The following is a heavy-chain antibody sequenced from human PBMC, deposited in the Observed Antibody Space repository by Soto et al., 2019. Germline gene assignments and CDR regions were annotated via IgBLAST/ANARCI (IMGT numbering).Heavy chain of an antibody. J-gene: IGHJ4*02. Sequence: RGESLKISCEASGYTFTYYWIAWVRQMPEKGLEWMGIIYPGDSDTRYSPSFQGQVTISADKSISTAYLQWSSLKASDTAMYYCARHGRDGDIYYFDYWGQGTLVTVSS. CDR1: GYTFTYYW. CDR2: IYPGDSDT. D-gene: IGHD1-1*01. V-gene: IGHV5-51*01. CDR3: ARHGRDGDIYYFDY.